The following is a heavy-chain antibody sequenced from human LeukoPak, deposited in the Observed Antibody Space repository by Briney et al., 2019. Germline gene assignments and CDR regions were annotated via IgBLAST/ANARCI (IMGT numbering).Heavy chain of an antibody. Sequence: PGGSLRLSCAASGFTFSSYAMSWVRQAPGKGLEWVSGISGSGGTTYYADSVQGRFTISRDNSKKTVFLQMSSLRAEDTAVYYCAKGDVATAIIPLDYWGQGTLVTVSS. D-gene: IGHD2-21*02. CDR2: ISGSGGTT. CDR3: AKGDVATAIIPLDY. V-gene: IGHV3-23*01. J-gene: IGHJ4*02. CDR1: GFTFSSYA.